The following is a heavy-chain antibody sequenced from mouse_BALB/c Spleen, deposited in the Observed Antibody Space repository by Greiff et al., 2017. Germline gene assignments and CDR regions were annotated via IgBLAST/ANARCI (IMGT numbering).Heavy chain of an antibody. CDR1: GFTFSSYA. V-gene: IGHV5-9-3*01. CDR3: ARRFTTATFAY. D-gene: IGHD1-2*01. J-gene: IGHJ3*01. Sequence: EVKVVESGGGLVKPGGSLKLSCAASGFTFSSYAMSWVRQTPEKRLEWVATISSGGSYTYYPDSVKGRFTISRDNAKNTLYLQMSRLRSEDTAMYYCARRFTTATFAYWGQGTLVTVSA. CDR2: ISSGGSYT.